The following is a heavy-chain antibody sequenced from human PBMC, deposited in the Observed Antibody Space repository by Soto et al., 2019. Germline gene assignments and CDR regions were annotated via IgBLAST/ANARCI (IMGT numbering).Heavy chain of an antibody. J-gene: IGHJ4*02. V-gene: IGHV1-69*01. D-gene: IGHD3-10*01. Sequence: QVQLVQSGAEVKKPGSSVKVSCKASGGTFSSDAIIWVRQAPGRGLEWMGGIIPISGTTNYAQKFQGRVTITADECTSTVYMELSSLRSEDTAVYYCARDAGDMVRGVMGFFDYWGQGTLVTVSS. CDR3: ARDAGDMVRGVMGFFDY. CDR2: IIPISGTT. CDR1: GGTFSSDA.